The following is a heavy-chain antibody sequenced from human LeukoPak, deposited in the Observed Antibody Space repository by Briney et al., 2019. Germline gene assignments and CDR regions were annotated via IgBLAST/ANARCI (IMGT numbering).Heavy chain of an antibody. CDR3: ARAGRYSSSWVDY. Sequence: MSSETLSLTCAVYGESFSGYYWSWIRQPPGKGLEWIGEINHSGSTNYNPSLKSRVTISVDTSKNQFSLKLSSVTAADTAVYYCARAGRYSSSWVDYWGQGTLVTVSS. CDR2: INHSGST. CDR1: GESFSGYY. D-gene: IGHD6-13*01. V-gene: IGHV4-34*01. J-gene: IGHJ4*02.